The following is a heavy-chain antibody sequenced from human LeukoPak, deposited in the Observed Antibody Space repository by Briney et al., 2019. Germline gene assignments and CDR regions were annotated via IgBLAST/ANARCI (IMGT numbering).Heavy chain of an antibody. J-gene: IGHJ6*03. CDR1: GGTFSSYA. Sequence: VASLKVSCKASGGTFSSYAISCVRQAPGQGLEWRGWINPNSGDTKYAQKFQCRVSMTRDTSISTAYMELTRLRSDDTAVYYCARGGLRVMVYRLYYMDVWGKGTTVTVSS. CDR3: ARGGLRVMVYRLYYMDV. CDR2: INPNSGDT. V-gene: IGHV1-2*02. D-gene: IGHD2-8*01.